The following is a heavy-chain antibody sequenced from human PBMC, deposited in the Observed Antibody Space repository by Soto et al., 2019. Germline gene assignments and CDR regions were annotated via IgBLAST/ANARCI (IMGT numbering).Heavy chain of an antibody. CDR3: ARDLYDFWSGHYYGMDV. V-gene: IGHV1-18*01. D-gene: IGHD3-3*01. J-gene: IGHJ6*02. Sequence: ASVTVSCQASGYTFTSYGISWVRQAPGQGLEWMGWISAYNGNTNYAQKLQGRVTMTTDTSTSTAYMELRSLRSDDTAVYYCARDLYDFWSGHYYGMDVWGQGTTVTVSS. CDR1: GYTFTSYG. CDR2: ISAYNGNT.